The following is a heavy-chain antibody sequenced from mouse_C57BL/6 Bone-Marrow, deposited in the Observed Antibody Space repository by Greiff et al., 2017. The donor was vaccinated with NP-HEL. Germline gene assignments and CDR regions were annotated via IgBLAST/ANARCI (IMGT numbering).Heavy chain of an antibody. CDR2: IYPGGGYT. V-gene: IGHV1-63*01. CDR1: GYTFTNYW. CDR3: ARGTLPYFDV. Sequence: QVHVKQSGAELVRPGTSVKMSCKASGYTFTNYWIGWAKQRPGHGLEWIGDIYPGGGYTNYNEKFKGKATLTADKSSSTAYMQFSSLTSEDSAIYYCARGTLPYFDVWGTGTTVTVSS. J-gene: IGHJ1*03. D-gene: IGHD3-3*01.